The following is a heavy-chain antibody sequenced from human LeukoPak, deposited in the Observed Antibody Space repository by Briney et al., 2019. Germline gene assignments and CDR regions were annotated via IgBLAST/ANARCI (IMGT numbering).Heavy chain of an antibody. Sequence: PSETLSLTCAVSGFSTTSGYYWGWIRQSPGKGLEWIANIDHSGNTYYNPSLKSRVTISVDASKNQFSLKLTSVTAADTAVYYCARDGDTYTWTFDYWGQGTLVTVSS. V-gene: IGHV4-38-2*02. J-gene: IGHJ4*02. CDR1: GFSTTSGYY. D-gene: IGHD1-1*01. CDR3: ARDGDTYTWTFDY. CDR2: IDHSGNT.